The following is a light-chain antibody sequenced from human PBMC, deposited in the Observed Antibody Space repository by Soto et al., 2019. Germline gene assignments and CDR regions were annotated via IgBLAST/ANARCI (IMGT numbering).Light chain of an antibody. CDR2: EVR. J-gene: IGLJ1*01. Sequence: QSALTQPASVSGSPGQSIAISCTGTSSDVGAYDYVSWYQQHPDRAPRLVIYEVRNRPSGVSNRFSGSKSVNTATLTISGLQAEDEADYYCASHTTTNTRVFGTGTKVTVL. V-gene: IGLV2-14*03. CDR1: SSDVGAYDY. CDR3: ASHTTTNTRV.